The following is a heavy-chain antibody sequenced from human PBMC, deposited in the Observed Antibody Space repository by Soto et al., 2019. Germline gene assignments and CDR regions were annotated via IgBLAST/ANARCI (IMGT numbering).Heavy chain of an antibody. CDR1: GYTFTSYG. J-gene: IGHJ4*02. D-gene: IGHD2-2*01. V-gene: IGHV1-18*01. CDR3: ARDHEAPVVVVPAGGY. Sequence: GASVKVSCKASGYTFTSYGISWVRQAPGQGLEWMGWISAYNGNTNYAQKLQGRVTMTTDTSTSTAYMELRSLRSDDTAVYYCARDHEAPVVVVPAGGYWGQGTLVTVSS. CDR2: ISAYNGNT.